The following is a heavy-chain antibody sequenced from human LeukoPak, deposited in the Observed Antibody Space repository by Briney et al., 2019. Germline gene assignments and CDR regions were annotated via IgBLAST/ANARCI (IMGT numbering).Heavy chain of an antibody. CDR2: ISWNSGSI. CDR1: GFTFDDYA. D-gene: IGHD3-22*01. J-gene: IGHJ3*02. Sequence: PGGSLRLSCAASGFTFDDYAMHWVRQAPGKGLEWVSGISWNSGSIGYADSVKGRFTISRDNAKNSLYLQMNSLRAEDTALYYCAKDIEHYYDRGEAFDIWGQGTMVTVSS. V-gene: IGHV3-9*01. CDR3: AKDIEHYYDRGEAFDI.